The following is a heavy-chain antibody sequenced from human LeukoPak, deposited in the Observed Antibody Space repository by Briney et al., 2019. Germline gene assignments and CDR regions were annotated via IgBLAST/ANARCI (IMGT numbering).Heavy chain of an antibody. CDR3: ARLIVPAANWFDP. V-gene: IGHV4-38-2*01. CDR2: IYHSGST. CDR1: GYSISSGYY. D-gene: IGHD2-2*01. J-gene: IGHJ5*02. Sequence: SETLSLTCAVSGYSISSGYYRGWIRQPPGKGLEWIGSIYHSGSTYYNPSLKSRVTTSVDTSKNQFSLKLSSVTAADTAVYYCARLIVPAANWFDPWGQGTLVTVSS.